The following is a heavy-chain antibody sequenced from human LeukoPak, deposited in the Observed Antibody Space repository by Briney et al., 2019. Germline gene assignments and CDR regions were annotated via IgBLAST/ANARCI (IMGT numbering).Heavy chain of an antibody. CDR3: QTYYDILTGYQGSYYHYGMDV. D-gene: IGHD3-9*01. Sequence: GGSLRLSCAASGFTVSSNYMSWVRQAPGKGLEWVSVIYSGGSTYYADSVKGRFTISRHNSKNTLYLQMNSLRAEDTAVYYCQTYYDILTGYQGSYYHYGMDVWGQGTTVTVSS. V-gene: IGHV3-53*04. CDR2: IYSGGST. J-gene: IGHJ6*02. CDR1: GFTVSSNY.